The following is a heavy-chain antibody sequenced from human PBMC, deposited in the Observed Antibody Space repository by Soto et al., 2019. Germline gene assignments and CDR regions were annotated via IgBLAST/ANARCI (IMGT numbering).Heavy chain of an antibody. Sequence: EVQLLESGGGLVQPGGSLRLSCAASGFTFSSYAMSWVRQAPGRGLEWVSAISGSGGSTYYADSVKGRFTISRDNSKNTMYLQMNSLRAEDTAVYYCAKDSIDFWSGYRFDPWGQGTLVTVSS. J-gene: IGHJ5*02. CDR1: GFTFSSYA. CDR2: ISGSGGST. D-gene: IGHD3-3*01. CDR3: AKDSIDFWSGYRFDP. V-gene: IGHV3-23*01.